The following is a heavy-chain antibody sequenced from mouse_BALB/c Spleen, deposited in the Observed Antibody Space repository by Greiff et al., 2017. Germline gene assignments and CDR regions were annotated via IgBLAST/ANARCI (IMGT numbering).Heavy chain of an antibody. CDR2: IYPSDSYT. Sequence: QVQLQQPGAELVRPGASVKLSCKASGYTFTSYWINWVKQRPGQGLEWIGNIYPSDSYTNYNQKFKDKATLTVDKSSSTAYMQLSSPTSEDSAVYYCTRGIGGWFAYWGQGTRVTVSA. CDR3: TRGIGGWFAY. J-gene: IGHJ3*01. CDR1: GYTFTSYW. V-gene: IGHV1-69*02.